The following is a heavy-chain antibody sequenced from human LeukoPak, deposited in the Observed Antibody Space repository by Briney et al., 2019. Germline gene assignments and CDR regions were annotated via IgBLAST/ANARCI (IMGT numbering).Heavy chain of an antibody. V-gene: IGHV3-73*01. J-gene: IGHJ4*02. CDR2: IRSKANSYAT. CDR1: GFTFSGSA. CDR3: TRHTDDPRYYYDSSGYSS. Sequence: GGSLRLSCAASGFTFSGSAMHWVRQASGKGLEWVGRIRSKANSYATAYAASVKGRFTISRDDSKSTAYLQMNSLKTEDTAVYYCTRHTDDPRYYYDSSGYSSWGQGTLVTVSS. D-gene: IGHD3-22*01.